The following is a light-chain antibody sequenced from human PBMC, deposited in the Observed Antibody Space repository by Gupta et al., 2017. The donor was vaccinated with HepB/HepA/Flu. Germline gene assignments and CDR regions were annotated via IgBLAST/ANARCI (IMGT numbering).Light chain of an antibody. CDR3: QQYNKLPPWT. V-gene: IGKV3-15*01. CDR1: QSVNNN. CDR2: SVS. Sequence: EIVLTQSPATLSVSPGERATLSCRASQSVNNNLAWYQKKPGQAPRLLIYSVSTRATGIPARFSGSGSGAEFTLTISSLQSEDFAVYYCQQYNKLPPWTFGQGTKVEIK. J-gene: IGKJ1*01.